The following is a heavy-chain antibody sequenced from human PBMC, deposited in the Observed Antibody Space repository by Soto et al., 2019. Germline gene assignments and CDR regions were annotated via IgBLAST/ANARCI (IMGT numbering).Heavy chain of an antibody. CDR2: IYTSGST. J-gene: IGHJ4*02. CDR1: GGSVSSYY. D-gene: IGHD5-12*01. CDR3: AAGQWLQLPLY. V-gene: IGHV4-59*02. Sequence: SETLSPTCTVSGGSVSSYYWSWIRQPPGKGLEWIGSIYTSGSTNYNPSLKSRVTISVDTSKNQLSLKLRSVTAADTAVYYCAAGQWLQLPLYWGQGTLVTVSS.